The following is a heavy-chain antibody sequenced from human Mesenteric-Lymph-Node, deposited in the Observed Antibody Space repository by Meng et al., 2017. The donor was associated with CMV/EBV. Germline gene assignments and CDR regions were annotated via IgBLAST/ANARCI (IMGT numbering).Heavy chain of an antibody. CDR3: ARDFQH. J-gene: IGHJ1*01. CDR2: MNQDGSER. V-gene: IGHV3-7*01. Sequence: GGSLRLSCAASGFTFRSYWMSWVRQAPGKGLEWVANMNQDGSERHYVDSVKGRFTISRDNAKNSLYLQMNSLRVEDTAVYYCARDFQHWGQGTRVTVSS. CDR1: GFTFRSYW.